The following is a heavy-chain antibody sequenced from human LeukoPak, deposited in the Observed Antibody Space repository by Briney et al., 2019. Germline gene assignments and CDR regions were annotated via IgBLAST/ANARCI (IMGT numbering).Heavy chain of an antibody. D-gene: IGHD1-26*01. Sequence: GESLKISCKGSGYSFANYWIGWVRQMPGKGLEWMGIIYPGDFGIRYSPSFQGQVTISADKSISTVYLQWSSLKASDTAMYYCARNSGTENNFDYWGQGTLVTVSS. CDR3: ARNSGTENNFDY. CDR2: IYPGDFGI. J-gene: IGHJ4*02. CDR1: GYSFANYW. V-gene: IGHV5-51*01.